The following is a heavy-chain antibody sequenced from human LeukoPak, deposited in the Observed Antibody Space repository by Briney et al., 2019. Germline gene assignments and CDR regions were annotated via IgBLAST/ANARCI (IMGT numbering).Heavy chain of an antibody. CDR1: GFSFSGYG. CDR3: ARGPYYFDY. Sequence: GGSLRLSCAASGFSFSGYGMYWVRQAPGKGLEWVAVISYDGSDKRYGDSVKGRFTISRDNSKNTLYLQMNSLRAEDTAVYYCARGPYYFDYWGQGTLVTVSS. CDR2: ISYDGSDK. V-gene: IGHV3-30*03. J-gene: IGHJ4*02.